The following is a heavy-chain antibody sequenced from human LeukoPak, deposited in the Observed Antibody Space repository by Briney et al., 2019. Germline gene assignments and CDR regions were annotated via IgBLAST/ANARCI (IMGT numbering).Heavy chain of an antibody. Sequence: GGSLRLSCAASGLPFSSYGMHWVRQAPGKGLEWVAVISYDGSNKYYADSVKGRFTISRDNSKNTLYLQMNSLRAEDTAVYYCARDRYDFWSGTSFCFDYWGQGTLVTVSS. CDR3: ARDRYDFWSGTSFCFDY. CDR1: GLPFSSYG. V-gene: IGHV3-30*03. CDR2: ISYDGSNK. D-gene: IGHD3-3*01. J-gene: IGHJ4*02.